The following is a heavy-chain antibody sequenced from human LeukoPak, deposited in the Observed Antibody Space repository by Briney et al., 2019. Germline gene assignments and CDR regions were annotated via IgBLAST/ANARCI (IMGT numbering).Heavy chain of an antibody. CDR1: GGSISSYY. CDR2: IYYSGST. CDR3: ARISPDYYDSSGYFVDY. D-gene: IGHD3-22*01. V-gene: IGHV4-59*01. Sequence: PSETLSLTCTVSGGSISSYYWSWIRQPPGKGLEWIGYIYYSGSTNYNPSLKSRVTISVDTSKNQFSLKLSSVTAADTAAYYCARISPDYYDSSGYFVDYWGQGTLVTVSS. J-gene: IGHJ4*02.